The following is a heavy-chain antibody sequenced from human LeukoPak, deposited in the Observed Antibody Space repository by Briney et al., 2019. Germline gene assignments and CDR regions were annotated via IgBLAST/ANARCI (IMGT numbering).Heavy chain of an antibody. V-gene: IGHV4-59*12. CDR3: AREGTAGTNLNWFDP. D-gene: IGHD1-1*01. CDR2: IYYSGST. J-gene: IGHJ5*02. Sequence: SETLSLTCTVSGGSISSYYWSWIRQPPGKGLEWIGYIYYSGSTYYNPSLKSRVTMSVDTSKNQFSLKLSSVTAADTAVYYCAREGTAGTNLNWFDPWGQGTLVTVSS. CDR1: GGSISSYY.